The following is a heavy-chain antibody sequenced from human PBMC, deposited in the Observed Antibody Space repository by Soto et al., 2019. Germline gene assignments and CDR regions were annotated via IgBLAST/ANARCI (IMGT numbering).Heavy chain of an antibody. Sequence: SEEISSKTPCSPFTTRWISWVRWAPGRGLEWMGWISAYNGDTKYAQRVQDRVSMNTDTSTATAYIELRSLRFDDTAIYFCARTHWQPDYLEGLDFWGQGTPVTVSA. CDR2: ISAYNGDT. J-gene: IGHJ4*02. CDR3: ARTHWQPDYLEGLDF. CDR1: CSPFTTRW. D-gene: IGHD1-1*01. V-gene: IGHV1-18*04.